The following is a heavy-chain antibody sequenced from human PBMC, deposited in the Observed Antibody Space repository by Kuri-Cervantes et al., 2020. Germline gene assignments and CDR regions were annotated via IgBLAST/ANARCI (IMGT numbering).Heavy chain of an antibody. CDR2: IKQDGSEK. V-gene: IGHV3-7*01. J-gene: IGHJ3*01. CDR1: GFTFRTSW. Sequence: GESLKISCAASGFTFRTSWMSWVRQAPGKGLEWVANIKQDGSEKYYVDSVKGRFTTSRDNGQDSLFLQMNNLRAEDTGVYYCARVADYSNSGFDVWGQGTVVTVSS. CDR3: ARVADYSNSGFDV. D-gene: IGHD4-11*01.